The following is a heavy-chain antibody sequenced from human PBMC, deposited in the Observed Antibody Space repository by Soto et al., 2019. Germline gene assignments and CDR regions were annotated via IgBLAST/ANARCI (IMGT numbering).Heavy chain of an antibody. D-gene: IGHD3-16*02. CDR2: INAGTGDT. J-gene: IGHJ4*02. CDR3: ARVLFEDVWGSYRSVHFAD. V-gene: IGHV1-3*01. Sequence: ASVKVSCTASGYTIHSYAIHWVRQAPGQRLEWMGWINAGTGDTKYSQKFQGRVTITRDTSANTAYMELSSLRSEDTAVYYCARVLFEDVWGSYRSVHFADWGQGTLVTV. CDR1: GYTIHSYA.